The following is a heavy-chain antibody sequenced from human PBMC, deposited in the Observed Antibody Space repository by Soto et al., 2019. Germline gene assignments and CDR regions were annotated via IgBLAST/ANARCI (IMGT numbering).Heavy chain of an antibody. V-gene: IGHV4-59*01. J-gene: IGHJ3*02. CDR2: IYHSGST. CDR1: GGSISSYS. Sequence: PSETLSLTCTVSGGSISSYSWTWIRQPPGKGLEWIGYIYHSGSTNYNPSLKSRVTMSVDTSKNQFSLKLSSVTAADTAVYYCARTQMGGVDAFDIWGQGTMVTVSS. CDR3: ARTQMGGVDAFDI. D-gene: IGHD3-16*01.